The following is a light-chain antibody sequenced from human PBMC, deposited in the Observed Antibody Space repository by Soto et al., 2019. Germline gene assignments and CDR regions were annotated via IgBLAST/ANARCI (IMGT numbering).Light chain of an antibody. J-gene: IGLJ1*01. Sequence: QCALTQPPSASGSPGQSVTISCTGTSSDVGGYNYVSWYQEHPGKAPKLMIYEVSKRPSGVPDRFSGSKSGNTASLTVSGLQAEDEADYYCSSYAGSNNFVFVTGTKVTVL. CDR1: SSDVGGYNY. V-gene: IGLV2-8*01. CDR3: SSYAGSNNFV. CDR2: EVS.